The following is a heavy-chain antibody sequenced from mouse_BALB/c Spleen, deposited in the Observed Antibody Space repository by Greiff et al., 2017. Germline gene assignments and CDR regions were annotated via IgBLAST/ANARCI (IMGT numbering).Heavy chain of an antibody. V-gene: IGHV2-6-7*01. CDR2: IWGDGSK. Sequence: VQRVESGPGLVAPSQSLSITCTVSGFSLTGYGVNWVRQPPGKGLEWLGMIWGDGSKDYNSALKSRRSISKDNSKSQVFLKMNSLQTDDTARYYCASPIYDGYYGCAYWGQGTLVTVSA. CDR3: ASPIYDGYYGCAY. J-gene: IGHJ3*01. CDR1: GFSLTGYG. D-gene: IGHD2-3*01.